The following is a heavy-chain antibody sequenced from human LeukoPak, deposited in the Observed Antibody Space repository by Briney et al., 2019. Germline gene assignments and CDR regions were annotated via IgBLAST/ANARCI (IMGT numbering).Heavy chain of an antibody. V-gene: IGHV4-34*01. CDR3: ARWPGWEPSLYYFDY. CDR1: GGSFSGYY. CDR2: INHSGST. J-gene: IGHJ4*02. Sequence: SETLSLTCAVYGGSFSGYYWSWIRQPPGKGLEWIGEINHSGSTNYNPSLKSRVTISVDTSKNQFSLKLSSVTAADTAVYYCARWPGWEPSLYYFDYWGQGTLVTVSS. D-gene: IGHD1-26*01.